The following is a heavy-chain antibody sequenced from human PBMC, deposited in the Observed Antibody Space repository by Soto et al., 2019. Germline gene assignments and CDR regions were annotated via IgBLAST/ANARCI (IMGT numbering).Heavy chain of an antibody. CDR3: LAGSAY. Sequence: GSLRLSCSASGFIFSTYAMQWVRQVPGQGLQWVSTISGNGDATYYADYVQGRFTFSRDNSQTTVYLQMNSLRADDTAVYYCLAGSAYRGQGTLVTVSS. CDR2: ISGNGDAT. D-gene: IGHD6-19*01. J-gene: IGHJ4*02. V-gene: IGHV3-23*01. CDR1: GFIFSTYA.